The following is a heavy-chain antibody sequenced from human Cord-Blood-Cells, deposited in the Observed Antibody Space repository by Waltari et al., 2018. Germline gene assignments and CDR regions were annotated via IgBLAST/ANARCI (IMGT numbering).Heavy chain of an antibody. CDR1: GYTFTSYP. J-gene: IGHJ4*02. D-gene: IGHD3-3*01. Sequence: QVQLVHSGSELKKPGASVKVSCKASGYTFTSYPINWVRPAPGQGLEWMGWINTNTGNPTNAQGFKGRFFFSLDTSVSTAYLQISSLKAEDTAVYYCARDTNTIFGVVIIDYFDYWGQGTLVTVSS. V-gene: IGHV7-4-1*02. CDR2: INTNTGNP. CDR3: ARDTNTIFGVVIIDYFDY.